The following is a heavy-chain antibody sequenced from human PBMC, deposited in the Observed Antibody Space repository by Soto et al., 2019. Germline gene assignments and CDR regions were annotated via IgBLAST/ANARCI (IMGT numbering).Heavy chain of an antibody. CDR1: CDSSSTSTYS. CDR3: AGMPYTSGLRFDP. CDR2: IYHSGVT. V-gene: IGHV4-30-2*01. D-gene: IGHD6-19*01. J-gene: IGHJ5*02. Sequence: NPSETLSLTCSFSCDSSSTSTYSWSWIRQPPGKALEWVGFIYHSGVTSYNPSLKSRVSISLDTSNNQCTLNLRSVTAADTAVYYCAGMPYTSGLRFDPWGPGTLVTVSS.